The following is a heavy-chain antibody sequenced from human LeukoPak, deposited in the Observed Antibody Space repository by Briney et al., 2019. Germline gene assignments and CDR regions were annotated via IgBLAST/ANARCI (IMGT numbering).Heavy chain of an antibody. Sequence: ASVKVSCKASGYTFTRYYMHWVRQAPGQGLEWMGWINPNSGGTNYAQKFQGRVTMTRDTSISTAYMELSRLRSDDTAVYYCASPFRSYCSSTSCPDYWGQGTLVTVSS. V-gene: IGHV1-2*02. J-gene: IGHJ4*02. CDR2: INPNSGGT. D-gene: IGHD2-2*01. CDR3: ASPFRSYCSSTSCPDY. CDR1: GYTFTRYY.